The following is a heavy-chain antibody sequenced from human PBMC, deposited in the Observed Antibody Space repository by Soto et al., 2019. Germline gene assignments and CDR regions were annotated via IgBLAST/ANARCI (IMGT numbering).Heavy chain of an antibody. CDR3: AKNGQPPYYYYGMYV. Sequence: QGQLVQSGAEVKKPGASVKVSCKASGYTFTRYGTSWVRQAPGQGLEWMGWISGYNGDTNYAQKFQGRVTMTIDTSTLTTYMELRSLTSDDTAVYYCAKNGQPPYYYYGMYVWGQGTTVTVSS. V-gene: IGHV1-18*01. J-gene: IGHJ6*02. CDR2: ISGYNGDT. D-gene: IGHD2-8*01. CDR1: GYTFTRYG.